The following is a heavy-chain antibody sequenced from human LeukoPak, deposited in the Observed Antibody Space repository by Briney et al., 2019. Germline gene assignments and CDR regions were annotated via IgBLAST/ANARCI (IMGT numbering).Heavy chain of an antibody. D-gene: IGHD6-13*01. CDR3: ARGTLAAAAYDY. Sequence: NPSETLSLTCTVSGGSISSYYWSWIRQPPGKGLEWIGYIYYSGSTNYNPSLKSRVTISVDTSKNQFSLKLSSVTAADTAVYYCARGTLAAAAYDYWGQGTLVTVSS. J-gene: IGHJ4*02. CDR1: GGSISSYY. CDR2: IYYSGST. V-gene: IGHV4-59*12.